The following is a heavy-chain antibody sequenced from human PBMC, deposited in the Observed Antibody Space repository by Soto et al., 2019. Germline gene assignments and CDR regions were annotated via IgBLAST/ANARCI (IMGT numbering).Heavy chain of an antibody. CDR1: GFTFSSYG. CDR2: IWYDGSNK. J-gene: IGHJ4*02. V-gene: IGHV3-33*01. D-gene: IGHD5-18*01. CDR3: ARGSGVETAMGNGY. Sequence: QVQLVESGGGVVQPGRSLRLSCAASGFTFSSYGMHWVRQAPGKGLEWVAVIWYDGSNKYYADSVKGRFTISRDNSKNTLYLQMNSLRAEDTAVYYCARGSGVETAMGNGYWGQGTLVTVSS.